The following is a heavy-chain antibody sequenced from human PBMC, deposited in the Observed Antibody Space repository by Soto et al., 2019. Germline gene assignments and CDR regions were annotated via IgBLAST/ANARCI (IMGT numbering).Heavy chain of an antibody. D-gene: IGHD2-21*02. J-gene: IGHJ6*02. CDR2: IVPVFRAA. Sequence: VQLVQSGAEVKQPGSSVKVSCKASGGTFNKFAFSWVRQAPGQGFEWMGGIVPVFRAANYAQRFRGRITITADEYTSTVYLYLNDLRSDDTAVYYCARRYCASDNCPLFYYFVDLWGLGTTVTVSS. V-gene: IGHV1-69*01. CDR1: GGTFNKFA. CDR3: ARRYCASDNCPLFYYFVDL.